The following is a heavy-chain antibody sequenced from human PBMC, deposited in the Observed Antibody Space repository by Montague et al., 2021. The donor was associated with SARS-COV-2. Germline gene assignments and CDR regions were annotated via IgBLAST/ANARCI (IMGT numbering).Heavy chain of an antibody. J-gene: IGHJ4*02. CDR3: ASAQNICFIDKCVNYFDL. V-gene: IGHV4-59*01. Sequence: SETLSLTCSVSGGSTSNYYWTWIRQSQGKGLQWIGYIFYTGSTKFNPSLKSRVSMSLDTSKNHFSLWLSAVSAADTARSSCASAQNICFIDKCVNYFDLWGQGALITVSS. D-gene: IGHD2-15*01. CDR1: GGSTSNYY. CDR2: IFYTGST.